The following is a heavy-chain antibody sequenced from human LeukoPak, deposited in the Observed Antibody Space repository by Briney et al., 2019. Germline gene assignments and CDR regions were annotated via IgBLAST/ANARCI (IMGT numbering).Heavy chain of an antibody. CDR2: INPNSGGT. Sequence: GASVKVSCKASGYTFTGYYMHWVRQAPGQGLEWMGWINPNSGGTNYAQKFQGRVTMTRDTSISTAYMELSRLRSDDTAVYYCARLGGEQVPFFDYWGQGTLVTVSS. D-gene: IGHD3-10*01. CDR1: GYTFTGYY. V-gene: IGHV1-2*02. J-gene: IGHJ4*02. CDR3: ARLGGEQVPFFDY.